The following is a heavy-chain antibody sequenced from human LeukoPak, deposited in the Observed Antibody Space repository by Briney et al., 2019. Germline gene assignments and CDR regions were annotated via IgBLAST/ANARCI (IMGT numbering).Heavy chain of an antibody. D-gene: IGHD1-26*01. CDR1: GGSISSYY. Sequence: PSETLSLTCTVSGGSISSYYWSWIRQPPGKGLEWIGYIYYSGSTNYNPSLKGRVTISVDTSKNQFSLKLSSVTAADTAVYYCARGFKREAVSNWFDPWGQGTLVTVSS. V-gene: IGHV4-59*01. J-gene: IGHJ5*02. CDR2: IYYSGST. CDR3: ARGFKREAVSNWFDP.